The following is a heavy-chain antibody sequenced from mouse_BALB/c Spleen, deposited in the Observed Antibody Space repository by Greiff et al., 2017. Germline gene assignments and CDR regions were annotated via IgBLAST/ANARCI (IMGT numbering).Heavy chain of an antibody. CDR2: INPSNGGT. CDR3: TRGYYGSSYLYYFDY. D-gene: IGHD1-1*01. CDR1: GYTFTSYY. V-gene: IGHV1S81*02. J-gene: IGHJ2*01. Sequence: QVHVKQSGAELVKPGASVKLSCKASGYTFTSYYMYWVKQRPGQGLEWIGEINPSNGGTNFNEKFKSKATLTVDKSSSTAYMQLSSLTSEDSAVYYCTRGYYGSSYLYYFDYWGQGTTLTVSS.